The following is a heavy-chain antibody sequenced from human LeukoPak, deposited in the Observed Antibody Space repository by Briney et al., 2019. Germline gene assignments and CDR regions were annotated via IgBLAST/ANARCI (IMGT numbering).Heavy chain of an antibody. D-gene: IGHD3-10*01. CDR3: ARGQYYYGAGKEDL. CDR2: VSTYNGIP. CDR1: HYTFTSYG. J-gene: IGHJ5*02. Sequence: GASVTVSCKAPHYTFTSYGLSWVRQAPGQGLEWMAWVSTYNGIPTYAQKFQGRVLVTTNTSTSTAYMELRSLTSDDTAVYYCARGQYYYGAGKEDLWGQGTLVTVSS. V-gene: IGHV1-18*01.